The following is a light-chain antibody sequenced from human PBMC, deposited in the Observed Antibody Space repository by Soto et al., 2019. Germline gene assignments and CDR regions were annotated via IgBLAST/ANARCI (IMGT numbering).Light chain of an antibody. CDR1: QDINNH. V-gene: IGKV1-27*01. CDR2: AAS. Sequence: DFQMTQSPSSLSASVGEGVTITCRARQDINNHLAWFQQKPGKVPKVLIYAASTLQSGVPSRFSGSGSGTDFPLTISSLLPEDVATYYCQNYNSAPPAGTFGGGTKVEIK. J-gene: IGKJ4*01. CDR3: QNYNSAPPAGT.